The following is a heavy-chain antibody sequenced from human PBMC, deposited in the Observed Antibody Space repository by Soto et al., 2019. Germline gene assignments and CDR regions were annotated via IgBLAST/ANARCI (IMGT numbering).Heavy chain of an antibody. CDR1: GGSISSGDYY. V-gene: IGHV4-30-4*01. Sequence: PSETLSLTCTVSGGSISSGDYYWSWIRQPPGKGLEWIGYIYYSGSTYYNPSLKSRVTISVDTSKNQFSLKLSSVTAADTAVYYCARYGSYKYYGMDVWGQGTTVTVSS. J-gene: IGHJ6*02. CDR3: ARYGSYKYYGMDV. CDR2: IYYSGST. D-gene: IGHD3-10*01.